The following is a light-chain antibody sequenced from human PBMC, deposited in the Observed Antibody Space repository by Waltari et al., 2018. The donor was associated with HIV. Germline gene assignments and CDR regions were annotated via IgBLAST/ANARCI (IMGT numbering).Light chain of an antibody. CDR3: FQGRQTAV. CDR2: LAP. V-gene: IGKV2-28*01. Sequence: IAMIQSPTLMAVTQRQPASISCTSSESRLHTKGHNFFIWYIQRPEQPPQLLIYLAPRRASGVPDRILGSGSGTDFTLKISKIEADDVGVYYCFQGRQTAVFGQGTKVEVK. J-gene: IGKJ1*01. CDR1: ESRLHTKGHNF.